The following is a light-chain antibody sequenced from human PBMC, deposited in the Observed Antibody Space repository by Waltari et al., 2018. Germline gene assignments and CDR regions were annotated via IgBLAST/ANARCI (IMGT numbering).Light chain of an antibody. J-gene: IGLJ1*01. CDR3: SSYTTSSAPGV. CDR1: DSAVGAYYF. V-gene: IGLV2-14*01. CDR2: EVS. Sequence: QSALTQPASVSGSPGQSITISCSGTDSAVGAYYFVSWDQQHPGKAPHLIIYEVSNRPSGISNRFSASKSGNTASLTISGLQAEDEADYYCSSYTTSSAPGVFGTGTRVTVL.